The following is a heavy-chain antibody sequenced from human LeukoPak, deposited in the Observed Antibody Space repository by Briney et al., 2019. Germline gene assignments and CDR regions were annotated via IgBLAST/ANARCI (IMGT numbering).Heavy chain of an antibody. J-gene: IGHJ4*02. V-gene: IGHV3-23*01. CDR3: AKGKTGAGTGGHNFDY. CDR2: ITSSSGTT. Sequence: PGGSLRLSCAASGITFSSYAMSWVRQAPGKGLKWVSAITSSSGTTYYADSVKGRFTISRDNSKDTLYLQMNSLGVEDTAIYYCAKGKTGAGTGGHNFDYWGQGTLVTISS. D-gene: IGHD6-19*01. CDR1: GITFSSYA.